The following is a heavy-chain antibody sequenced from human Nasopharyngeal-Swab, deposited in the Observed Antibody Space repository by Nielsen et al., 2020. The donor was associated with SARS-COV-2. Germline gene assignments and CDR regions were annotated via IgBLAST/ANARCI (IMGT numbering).Heavy chain of an antibody. CDR3: ARRKREEVRGVRYYFDY. CDR2: IYYSGST. D-gene: IGHD3-10*01. Sequence: WIRQPPGKGLEWIGSIYYSGSTYYNPSHKSRVTISVDTSKNQFSLKLSSVTAADTAVYYCARRKREEVRGVRYYFDYWGQGTLVTVSS. J-gene: IGHJ4*02. V-gene: IGHV4-39*01.